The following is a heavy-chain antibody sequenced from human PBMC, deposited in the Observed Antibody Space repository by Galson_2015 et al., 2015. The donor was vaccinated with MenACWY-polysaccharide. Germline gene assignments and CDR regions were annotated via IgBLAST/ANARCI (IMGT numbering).Heavy chain of an antibody. CDR2: IYTSGST. D-gene: IGHD3-22*01. J-gene: IGHJ4*02. Sequence: TLSLTCTVSGGSLSSGSYYWSWIRQPAGKGLEWIGRIYTSGSTNYNPSLKSRVTISVDTSKNQFSLKLSSVTAADTAVYYCARCGGDSSGYVFDYWGQGTLVTVSS. V-gene: IGHV4-61*02. CDR3: ARCGGDSSGYVFDY. CDR1: GGSLSSGSYY.